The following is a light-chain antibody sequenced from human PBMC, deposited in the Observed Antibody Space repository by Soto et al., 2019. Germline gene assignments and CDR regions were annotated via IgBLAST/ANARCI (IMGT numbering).Light chain of an antibody. CDR1: QSISNY. V-gene: IGKV3-11*01. J-gene: IGKJ5*01. CDR2: DTF. CDR3: QQYNNWPPST. Sequence: EIVLTQSPATLSLSPGERATLSCRASQSISNYLAWYQQKPGQAPRLLIYDTFHRAAGIPARFSGSGTGTDFTLTINSLQSEDFGVYYCQQYNNWPPSTFGQGTRLEIK.